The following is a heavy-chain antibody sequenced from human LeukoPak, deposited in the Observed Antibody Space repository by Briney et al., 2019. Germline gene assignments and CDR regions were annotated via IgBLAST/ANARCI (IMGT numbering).Heavy chain of an antibody. V-gene: IGHV4-59*01. Sequence: SETLSLTCTVSGGSISSYYWSWIRQPPGKGLEWIGYIYYTGSTNYNPSLKSRVTISVDTSKSQFSLKLTSVSAADTAVYYCARGPYYYDSSGYYFDYWGQGALVTVSS. CDR1: GGSISSYY. CDR2: IYYTGST. D-gene: IGHD3-22*01. CDR3: ARGPYYYDSSGYYFDY. J-gene: IGHJ4*02.